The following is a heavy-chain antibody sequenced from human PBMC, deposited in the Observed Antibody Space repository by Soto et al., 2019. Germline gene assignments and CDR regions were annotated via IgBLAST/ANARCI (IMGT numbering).Heavy chain of an antibody. V-gene: IGHV4-34*01. CDR2: INHSGST. CDR1: GGSFSGYY. D-gene: IGHD3-22*01. CDR3: ARGGTMIVVVITEYFQH. Sequence: PSETLSLTCAVYGGSFSGYYWSWIRQPPGKGLEWIGEINHSGSTNYNPSLKSRVTISVDTSENQFSLKLSSVTAADTAVYYCARGGTMIVVVITEYFQHWGQGTLVTVSS. J-gene: IGHJ1*01.